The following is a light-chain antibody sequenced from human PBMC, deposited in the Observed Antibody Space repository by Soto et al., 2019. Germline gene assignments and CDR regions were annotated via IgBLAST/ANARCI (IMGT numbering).Light chain of an antibody. J-gene: IGKJ1*01. V-gene: IGKV1-5*01. Sequence: DIQMTQSPSTLSASVGDRVTVTCRASHNVNMWLAWYQQKPGKAPKLLIYDASSLQSGVPSRFTGRGSGTEFTLSISSLQPDAFATYYCQQYHTYSRTFGQGTKV. CDR3: QQYHTYSRT. CDR1: HNVNMW. CDR2: DAS.